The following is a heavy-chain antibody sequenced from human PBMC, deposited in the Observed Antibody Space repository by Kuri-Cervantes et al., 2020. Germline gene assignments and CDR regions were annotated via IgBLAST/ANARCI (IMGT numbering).Heavy chain of an antibody. CDR1: GFTFSTYW. CDR3: AKGTQAYCGGDSYPDV. J-gene: IGHJ6*04. CDR2: ITRDGSVK. D-gene: IGHD2-21*02. Sequence: GESLKISCAASGFTFSTYWMIWVRQAPGKGLEWVASITRDGSVKNYVDSVKGRFTISRDNAKNSLYLQMNSLRAEDTAVYYCAKGTQAYCGGDSYPDVWGKGTTVTGSS. V-gene: IGHV3-7*03.